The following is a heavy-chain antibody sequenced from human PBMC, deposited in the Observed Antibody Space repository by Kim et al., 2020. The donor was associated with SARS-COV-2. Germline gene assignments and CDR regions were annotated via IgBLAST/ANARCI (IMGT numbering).Heavy chain of an antibody. V-gene: IGHV4-34*01. CDR2: INHSGST. J-gene: IGHJ4*02. CDR3: ARGGLGTMVRGVRWSRYFDY. D-gene: IGHD3-10*01. CDR1: GGSFSGYY. Sequence: SETLSLTCAVYGGSFSGYYWSWIRQPPGKGLEWIGEINHSGSTNYNPSLKSRVTISVDTSKNQFSLKLSSVTAADTAVYYCARGGLGTMVRGVRWSRYFDYWGQGTLVTVSS.